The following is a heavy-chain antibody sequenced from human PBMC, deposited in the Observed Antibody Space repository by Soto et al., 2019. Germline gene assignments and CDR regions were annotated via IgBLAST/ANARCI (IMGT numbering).Heavy chain of an antibody. D-gene: IGHD6-13*01. J-gene: IGHJ3*02. V-gene: IGHV1-18*01. CDR2: ISAYNGNT. CDR1: GYTFTSYG. Sequence: EASVKVSCKASGYTFTSYGISWVRQAPGQGLEWMGWISAYNGNTNYAQKLQGRVTMTTDTSTSTAYMELRSLRSDDTAVYYCARVLGSWYALGAFDIWGQGTMVTVPS. CDR3: ARVLGSWYALGAFDI.